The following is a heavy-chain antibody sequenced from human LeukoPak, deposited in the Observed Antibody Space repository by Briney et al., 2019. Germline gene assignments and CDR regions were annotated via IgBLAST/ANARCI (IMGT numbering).Heavy chain of an antibody. V-gene: IGHV3-23*01. CDR1: GFTFSSYA. Sequence: GGSLRLSCAASGFTFSSYAMSWVRQAPGKGLEWVSAISGSGGSTYYADSVKGRFTISRDNSKNTLYLQMNSLRAEDTAVYYCAKVRSSGYYYEEYYFDYWGQGTQVTVSS. D-gene: IGHD3-22*01. CDR2: ISGSGGST. CDR3: AKVRSSGYYYEEYYFDY. J-gene: IGHJ4*02.